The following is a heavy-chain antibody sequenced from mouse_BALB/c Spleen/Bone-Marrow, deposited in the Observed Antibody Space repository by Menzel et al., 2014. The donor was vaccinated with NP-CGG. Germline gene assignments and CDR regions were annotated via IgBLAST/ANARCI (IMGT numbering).Heavy chain of an antibody. Sequence: EVQLVESGGDLVKPGGSLKLSCAASGFTFSSYAMSWVRQTPEKRLEWVATISSGGSYTYYPDSAKGRFTISRDNAKNTLCLQMSSLRSEDTAMYYCARSYVNYFDYFDYWGQGTTLTVSP. CDR3: ARSYVNYFDYFDY. CDR2: ISSGGSYT. V-gene: IGHV5-9-3*01. CDR1: GFTFSSYA. J-gene: IGHJ2*01. D-gene: IGHD2-1*01.